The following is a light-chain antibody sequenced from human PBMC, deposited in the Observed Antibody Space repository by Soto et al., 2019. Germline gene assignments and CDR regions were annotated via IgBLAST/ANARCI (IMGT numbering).Light chain of an antibody. J-gene: IGKJ1*01. CDR1: QSISSW. CDR2: KAS. Sequence: DIQMTQSPSTLSASVGDRVNMTCRASQSISSWLAWYQQKPGKAPKRLIYKASSLESGVPSRFSGSGSWTEFTLTISSLQPDDFATYYCQQYNSYPWTFGQGTKVDIK. V-gene: IGKV1-5*03. CDR3: QQYNSYPWT.